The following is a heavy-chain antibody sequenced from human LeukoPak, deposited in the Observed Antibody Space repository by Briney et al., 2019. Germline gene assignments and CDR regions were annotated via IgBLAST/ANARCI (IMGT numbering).Heavy chain of an antibody. CDR2: INANGGST. D-gene: IGHD3-3*01. Sequence: GGSLRLSCTTSGFIFSDYYMSWIRQVPGKGLEWVSSINANGGSTAYADSVRGRFTISRDNAKNSLYLQMNNLRAEDTAFYYCVRHDFWSGFKGGDYWGQGTLVTVSS. CDR3: VRHDFWSGFKGGDY. V-gene: IGHV3-20*04. J-gene: IGHJ4*02. CDR1: GFIFSDYY.